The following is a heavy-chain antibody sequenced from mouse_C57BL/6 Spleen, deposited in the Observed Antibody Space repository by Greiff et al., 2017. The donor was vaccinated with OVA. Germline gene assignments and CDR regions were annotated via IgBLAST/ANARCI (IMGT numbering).Heavy chain of an antibody. Sequence: QVQLQQPGAELVKPGASVKLSCKASGYTFTSYWMQWVQQRPGQGLEWIGEIDPSDSYTNYNQKFKGKATLTVDTSSSTAYMQLSSLTSEDSAVYYCARGGANWDGYWGQGTTLTVSS. J-gene: IGHJ2*01. CDR3: ARGGANWDGY. CDR1: GYTFTSYW. CDR2: IDPSDSYT. D-gene: IGHD4-1*01. V-gene: IGHV1-50*01.